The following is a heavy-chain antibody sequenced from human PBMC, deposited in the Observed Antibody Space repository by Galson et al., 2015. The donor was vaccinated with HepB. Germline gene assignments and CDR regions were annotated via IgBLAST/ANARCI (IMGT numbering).Heavy chain of an antibody. Sequence: LSLTCKVSGGSISGYYWSWIRQPPGKGLEWIGCIHSLGTTNSNPSLKSRVTISVDTSNNHFSLKLSSVTAADTAVYYCARDCSSSSCYTRDGYHYGLDVWGQGTTVTVSS. CDR2: IHSLGTT. J-gene: IGHJ6*02. V-gene: IGHV4-59*01. CDR1: GGSISGYY. D-gene: IGHD2-2*02. CDR3: ARDCSSSSCYTRDGYHYGLDV.